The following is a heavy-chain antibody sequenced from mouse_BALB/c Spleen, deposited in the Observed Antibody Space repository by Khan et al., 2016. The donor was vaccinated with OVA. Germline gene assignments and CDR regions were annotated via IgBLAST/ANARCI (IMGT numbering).Heavy chain of an antibody. CDR2: IYPGDVNT. Sequence: QVQLQQSGPELVKPGASVRISCKTSGYTFTTYYINWLKQRPGQGLEWIGWIYPGDVNTKYNEKFKDKATLTADKSSSTAYMQLSSLTSDDSAVYFCAREGYNGNCRAWFAYWGQGTLVTVST. CDR1: GYTFTTYY. CDR3: AREGYNGNCRAWFAY. V-gene: IGHV1S56*01. J-gene: IGHJ3*01. D-gene: IGHD2-1*01.